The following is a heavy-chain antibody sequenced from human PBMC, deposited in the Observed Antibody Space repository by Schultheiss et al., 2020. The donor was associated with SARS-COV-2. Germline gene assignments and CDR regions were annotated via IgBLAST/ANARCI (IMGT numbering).Heavy chain of an antibody. D-gene: IGHD6-6*01. CDR1: GFTFSSYE. Sequence: GGSLRLSCAASGFTFSSYEMNWVRQAPGKGLEWVSSISSSSSYIYYADSVKGRLTISRDNSKNTVYLQMNSLRAEDTAVYYCAKGVTARPNYYYGMDVWGQGTTVTVSS. CDR2: ISSSSSYI. J-gene: IGHJ6*02. CDR3: AKGVTARPNYYYGMDV. V-gene: IGHV3-21*04.